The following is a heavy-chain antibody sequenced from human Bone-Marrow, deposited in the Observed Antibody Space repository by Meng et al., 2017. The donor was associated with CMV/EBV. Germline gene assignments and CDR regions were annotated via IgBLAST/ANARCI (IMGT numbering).Heavy chain of an antibody. Sequence: HMILKESVPTLVKPPQTLTLPCSFSACSRSTSGVGVGWIRQPPGKALEWLALIYCDDDKRYSPSLKSRLTITKDTSKNQVVLTMTNMDPVDTATYYCAQLTVTTYYFDYWGQGTLVTVSS. D-gene: IGHD4-17*01. CDR2: IYCDDDK. CDR1: ACSRSTSGVG. J-gene: IGHJ4*02. V-gene: IGHV2-5*02. CDR3: AQLTVTTYYFDY.